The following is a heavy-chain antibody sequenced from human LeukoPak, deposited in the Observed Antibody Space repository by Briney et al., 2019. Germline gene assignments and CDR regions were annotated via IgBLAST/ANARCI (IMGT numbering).Heavy chain of an antibody. D-gene: IGHD1-26*01. CDR2: IIPIFGTA. V-gene: IGHV1-69*05. CDR1: GGTFSSYA. J-gene: IGHJ4*02. CDR3: ARDPWGRWELPFDY. Sequence: SVKVSCKASGGTFSSYAISWVRQAPGQGLEWMGRIIPIFGTANYAQKFQGRVTITTDESTSTAYMELSSLRSEATAVYYCARDPWGRWELPFDYWGQGTLVAVSS.